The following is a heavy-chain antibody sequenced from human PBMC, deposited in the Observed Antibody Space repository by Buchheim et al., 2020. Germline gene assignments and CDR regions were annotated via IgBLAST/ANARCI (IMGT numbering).Heavy chain of an antibody. V-gene: IGHV3-33*01. CDR1: GFTFSSYG. D-gene: IGHD2-21*02. Sequence: QVQLVESGGGVVQPGRSLRLSCAASGFTFSSYGMHWVRQAPGKGLEGVAVIWYDGSNKYYADSVKGRFTISRDNSKNTLYLQMNSRRAEDTAVYYCARDRGDWPRYYYGMDVWGQGTT. CDR2: IWYDGSNK. CDR3: ARDRGDWPRYYYGMDV. J-gene: IGHJ6*02.